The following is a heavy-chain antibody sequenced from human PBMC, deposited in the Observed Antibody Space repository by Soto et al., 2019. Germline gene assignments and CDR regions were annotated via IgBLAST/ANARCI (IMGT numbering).Heavy chain of an antibody. V-gene: IGHV4-59*08. CDR2: IYYSGST. Sequence: SETLSLTCTVSGGSISSYYWSWIRQPPGKGLEWIGYIYYSGSTNYNPSLKSRVTISVDTSKNQFSLKLSSVTAADTAVYYCASGLIAAAGTEGLYYYYGMDVWGQGTTVTVSS. J-gene: IGHJ6*02. D-gene: IGHD6-13*01. CDR3: ASGLIAAAGTEGLYYYYGMDV. CDR1: GGSISSYY.